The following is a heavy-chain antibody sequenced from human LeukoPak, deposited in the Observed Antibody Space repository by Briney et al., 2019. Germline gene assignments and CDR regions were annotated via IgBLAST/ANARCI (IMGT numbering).Heavy chain of an antibody. Sequence: SETLSLTCAVYGGSFSGYYWSWIRQPPGKGLEWIGYIYYSGSTNYNPSLKSRVTISVDTSKNQFSLKLSSVTAADTAVYYCAREDYYYDSSGYDYWGQGTLVTVSS. CDR2: IYYSGST. V-gene: IGHV4-59*01. J-gene: IGHJ4*02. CDR1: GGSFSGYY. D-gene: IGHD3-22*01. CDR3: AREDYYYDSSGYDY.